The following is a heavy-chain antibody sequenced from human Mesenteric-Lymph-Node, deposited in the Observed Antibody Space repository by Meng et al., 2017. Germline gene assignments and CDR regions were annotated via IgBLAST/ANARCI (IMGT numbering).Heavy chain of an antibody. D-gene: IGHD1-20*01. V-gene: IGHV4-39*07. CDR1: GAAISTSGYY. Sequence: HRHRRGWVPGRGTPPEALALLCCVPGAAISTSGYYWGWIRQPPGKGLGGIGEIYHSGSTNYNPSLKSRVTISVDTAKNQFSLRLRSVTAADTAVYYCASYGPCFGNNCPLSSFDHWGQGTLVSVSS. J-gene: IGHJ4*02. CDR2: IYHSGST. CDR3: ASYGPCFGNNCPLSSFDH.